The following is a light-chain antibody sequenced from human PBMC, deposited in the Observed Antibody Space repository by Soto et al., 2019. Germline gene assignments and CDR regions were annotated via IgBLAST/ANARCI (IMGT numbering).Light chain of an antibody. V-gene: IGKV3-20*01. CDR2: GAS. CDR1: QTVSSNY. Sequence: EIVLTQSPDTLSLSPGERATLSCRASQTVSSNYLAWYQQKPGQAPRLLIYGASSRATGIPDRFSGSGSGTDFTLTISRLQPEDFALYYCQQYNGSPFTFGPGTKVDIK. J-gene: IGKJ3*01. CDR3: QQYNGSPFT.